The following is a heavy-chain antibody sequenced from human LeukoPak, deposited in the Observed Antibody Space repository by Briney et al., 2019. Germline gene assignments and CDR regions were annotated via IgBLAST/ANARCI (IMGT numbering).Heavy chain of an antibody. Sequence: PSETLSLTCTVSGGSISSGDYYWSWIRQPPGKGLEWIGYIYYSGRTYYNPSLKSRVTISIDTSKNQFSLKLSSVTAADTAVYYCARDHGGYDKFDYWGQGTLVTVSS. D-gene: IGHD5-12*01. CDR3: ARDHGGYDKFDY. CDR1: GGSISSGDYY. CDR2: IYYSGRT. V-gene: IGHV4-30-4*01. J-gene: IGHJ4*02.